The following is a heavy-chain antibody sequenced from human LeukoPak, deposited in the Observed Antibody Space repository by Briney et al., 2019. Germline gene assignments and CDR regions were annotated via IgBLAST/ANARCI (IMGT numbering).Heavy chain of an antibody. Sequence: PGRSLRLSCAASGFTFSSYGMHWVRQAPGKGLEWVAVISYDGSNKYYADSVKGRFTISRDNSKNMLYLQMNSLRAEDTAVYYCAKDVDYGDYVYAFDIWGQGTMVTVSS. CDR2: ISYDGSNK. J-gene: IGHJ3*02. CDR3: AKDVDYGDYVYAFDI. D-gene: IGHD4-17*01. V-gene: IGHV3-30*18. CDR1: GFTFSSYG.